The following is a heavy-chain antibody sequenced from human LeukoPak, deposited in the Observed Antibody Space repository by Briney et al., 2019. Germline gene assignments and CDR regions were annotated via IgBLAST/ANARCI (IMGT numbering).Heavy chain of an antibody. J-gene: IGHJ5*02. Sequence: ASVKVSCKASGYTFTSYGISWVRQAPGQGLEWMGWISAYNGNTNYAQKLQGRVTMTTDTSTSTAYMELRSLRSEDTAVYYCARDRRARPLMDPWGQGTLVTVSS. D-gene: IGHD3-16*01. V-gene: IGHV1-18*01. CDR3: ARDRRARPLMDP. CDR1: GYTFTSYG. CDR2: ISAYNGNT.